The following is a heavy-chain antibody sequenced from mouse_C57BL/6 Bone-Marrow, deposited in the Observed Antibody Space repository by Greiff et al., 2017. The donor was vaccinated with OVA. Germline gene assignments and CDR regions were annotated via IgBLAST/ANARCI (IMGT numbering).Heavy chain of an antibody. V-gene: IGHV1-55*01. CDR3: AARDQYYGSSYDYFDY. J-gene: IGHJ2*01. D-gene: IGHD1-1*01. CDR2: IYPGSGST. CDR1: GYTFTSYW. Sequence: VQLQQPGAELVKPGASVKMSCKASGYTFTSYWITWVKQRPGQGLEWIGDIYPGSGSTNYNEKFKSKATLTVDTSSSTAYMQLSSLTSEDSAVYYCAARDQYYGSSYDYFDYWGQGTTLTVSS.